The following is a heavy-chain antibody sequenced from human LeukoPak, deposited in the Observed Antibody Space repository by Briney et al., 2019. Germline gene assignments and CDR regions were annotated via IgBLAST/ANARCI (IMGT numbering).Heavy chain of an antibody. J-gene: IGHJ4*02. CDR1: GFTFGDYG. D-gene: IGHD6-25*01. CDR3: SSATSKTTITTDH. CDR2: ISYDEANI. V-gene: IGHV3-30*03. Sequence: PGGSLRLSCAASGFTFGDYGMHWVRQAPGKGLEWLAVISYDEANIYYADSVKGRLTISRDNSKNTVFLQMNSLRVEDTAIYYCSSATSKTTITTDHWGQGTLVTVSS.